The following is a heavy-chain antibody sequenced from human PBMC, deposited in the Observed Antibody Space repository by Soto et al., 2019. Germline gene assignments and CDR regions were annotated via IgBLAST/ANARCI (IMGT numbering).Heavy chain of an antibody. V-gene: IGHV1-18*01. Sequence: QVQLVQSGDELKKPGASVKVSCKASGYIFVNYGIAWVRQAPGQGLEWMGRIGPYTVNPHTATKVQGRLTMTTDTSTSTAYMELWSLTSDDTAVYYCVMVDYYVTPTPQDVWGQGTTVTVSS. D-gene: IGHD3-16*01. CDR3: VMVDYYVTPTPQDV. CDR2: IGPYTVNP. J-gene: IGHJ6*02. CDR1: GYIFVNYG.